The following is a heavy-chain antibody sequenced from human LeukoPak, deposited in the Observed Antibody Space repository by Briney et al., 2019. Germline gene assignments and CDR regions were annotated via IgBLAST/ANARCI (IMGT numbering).Heavy chain of an antibody. CDR3: AHLPNGHDDYGDYRLAYYFDY. Sequence: SVKVSCKTSGYTFITYGISWVRQAPGQGLEWMGGIIPIFGTANYAQKFQGRVTITADESTSTAYMELSSLRSEDTAVYYCAHLPNGHDDYGDYRLAYYFDYWGQGTLVTVSS. D-gene: IGHD4-17*01. V-gene: IGHV1-69*13. J-gene: IGHJ4*02. CDR2: IIPIFGTA. CDR1: GYTFITYG.